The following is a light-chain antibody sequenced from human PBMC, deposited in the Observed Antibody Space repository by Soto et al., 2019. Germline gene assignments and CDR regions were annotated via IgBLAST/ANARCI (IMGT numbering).Light chain of an antibody. V-gene: IGLV2-14*01. Sequence: QSALAQPSSVSGSPGQSITISCTGTSTDVGGYNYVSWYQHHPGKGPKLIIYEVNNRPSGVSDRFSGSKSGNKASLTISGLQAEDEADYFCCSSAPGRTVVFGTGTKVTVL. CDR2: EVN. J-gene: IGLJ1*01. CDR3: CSSAPGRTVV. CDR1: STDVGGYNY.